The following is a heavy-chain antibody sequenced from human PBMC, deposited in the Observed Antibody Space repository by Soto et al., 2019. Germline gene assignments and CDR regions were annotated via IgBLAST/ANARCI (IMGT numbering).Heavy chain of an antibody. CDR2: ISAYNGNT. Sequence: GASVKVSCKASGYTFTSYGISWVRQAPGQGLEWMGWISAYNGNTNYAQKLQGRVTMTTDTSTSTAYMELRSLRSDDTAVYYCARDGIVVVPAANYAFDIWGQETMVTVSS. D-gene: IGHD2-2*01. CDR1: GYTFTSYG. J-gene: IGHJ3*02. V-gene: IGHV1-18*01. CDR3: ARDGIVVVPAANYAFDI.